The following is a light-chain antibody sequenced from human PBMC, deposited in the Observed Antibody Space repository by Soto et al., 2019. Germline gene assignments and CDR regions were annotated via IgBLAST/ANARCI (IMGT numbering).Light chain of an antibody. J-gene: IGKJ4*01. CDR1: HSISSGF. CDR3: QHLGSGPPLT. V-gene: IGKV3-20*01. CDR2: ATS. Sequence: EFVLTQSPGNLSLSPGERATLSCRASHSISSGFLAWYQQKPGQAPRLLIYATSNRGTGIPDRFSGSGSGTDFTLTISILELEDFAVYYCQHLGSGPPLTFGGGTKVEIK.